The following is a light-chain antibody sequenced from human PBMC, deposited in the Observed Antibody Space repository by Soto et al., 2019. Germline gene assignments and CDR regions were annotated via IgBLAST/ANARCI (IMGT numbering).Light chain of an antibody. Sequence: AIRMTQSPCSLSASLGDPVTISCRASQDIGSVLAWYQQKPGTAPKVLISGASDLHGGVPSRFSGSGSRTDFTLTITHLQSEDFATYYCQHYLNYPITFGQGTRLEIK. CDR1: QDIGSV. CDR2: GAS. CDR3: QHYLNYPIT. V-gene: IGKV1-8*01. J-gene: IGKJ5*01.